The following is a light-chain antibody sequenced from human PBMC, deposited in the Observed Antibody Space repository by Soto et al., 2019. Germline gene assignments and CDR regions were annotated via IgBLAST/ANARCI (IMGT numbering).Light chain of an antibody. CDR2: SGS. V-gene: IGKV2-28*01. Sequence: DIVLTQFSLSLPVTPGEPASISCRSSQSLLHSDGYNYLDWYLQKPGQSPQLLIYSGSHRASGVPDRLSGSGSGTDFTLKISRVEAEDVGIYYCMQALQTPVTFGGGTKVEIK. CDR1: QSLLHSDGYNY. CDR3: MQALQTPVT. J-gene: IGKJ4*01.